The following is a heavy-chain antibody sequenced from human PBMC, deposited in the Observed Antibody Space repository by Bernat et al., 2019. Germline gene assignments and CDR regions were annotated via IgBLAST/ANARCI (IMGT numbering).Heavy chain of an antibody. CDR3: ARGMRAAAGSLFDY. CDR1: GGSFRGYA. Sequence: LRRGGGGRLEPSGTRARTCAGWGGSFRGYAWSWLLQPPGEVLEWMGEIKHSGSTNYNPSLKKRVTISADTSTHQFSLKLRSVTAADTAVYYCARGMRAAAGSLFDYWGQGTLVTVSS. V-gene: IGHV4-34*01. CDR2: IKHSGST. D-gene: IGHD6-13*01. J-gene: IGHJ4*02.